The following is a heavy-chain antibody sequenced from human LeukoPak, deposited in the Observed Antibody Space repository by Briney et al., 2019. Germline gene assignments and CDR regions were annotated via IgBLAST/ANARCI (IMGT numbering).Heavy chain of an antibody. V-gene: IGHV1-46*01. J-gene: IGHJ4*02. Sequence: VSVKVSRKASGYTFIRYYMHWVRQAPGQGLEWMGRINPSGSSTSYAQKFQGRVTMTRDTSTSTLYMELSSLGSEDTAVYYCARAHTSAPGTLFDYWGQGTLVTVSS. CDR1: GYTFIRYY. D-gene: IGHD3-3*01. CDR3: ARAHTSAPGTLFDY. CDR2: INPSGSST.